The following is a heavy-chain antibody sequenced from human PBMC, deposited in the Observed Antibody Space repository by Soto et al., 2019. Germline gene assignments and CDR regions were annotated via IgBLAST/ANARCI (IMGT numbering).Heavy chain of an antibody. V-gene: IGHV5-10-1*01. D-gene: IGHD4-4*01. Sequence: GESLKISCQGSGYSFTTHWITWVRQTPGKGLEWMGRIDPSNSYINYSPSFQGHVTISVDRSISTAYLQWSRLEASDNAIDYCARRLSGPKEEYSAYYFYGLDVWGQGTKVTVSS. CDR2: IDPSNSYI. CDR1: GYSFTTHW. J-gene: IGHJ6*02. CDR3: ARRLSGPKEEYSAYYFYGLDV.